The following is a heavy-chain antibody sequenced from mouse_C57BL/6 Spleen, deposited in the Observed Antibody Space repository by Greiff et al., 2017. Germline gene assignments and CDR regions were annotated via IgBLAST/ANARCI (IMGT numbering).Heavy chain of an antibody. Sequence: VQLQQPGAELVKPGASVKLSCKASGYTFTSYWMQWVKQRPGQGLEWIGEIDPSDSYTNYNQKFKGKATLTVDTSSSTAYMQLSSLTSEDSAVYYCARSGDYDDWYFDVWGTGTTVTVSS. V-gene: IGHV1-50*01. J-gene: IGHJ1*03. D-gene: IGHD2-4*01. CDR1: GYTFTSYW. CDR2: IDPSDSYT. CDR3: ARSGDYDDWYFDV.